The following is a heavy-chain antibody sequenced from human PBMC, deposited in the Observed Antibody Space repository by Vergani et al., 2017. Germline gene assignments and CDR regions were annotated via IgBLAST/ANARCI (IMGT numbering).Heavy chain of an antibody. CDR3: AGGNYDYFRPTYYYYYMDV. CDR2: INPNSGGT. V-gene: IGHV1-2*04. Sequence: QVQLVQSGAEVKKPGSSVKVSCKASGYTFTGYYMHWVRQAPGQGLEWMGWINPNSGGTNYAQKFQGWVTMTRDTSISTAYMELSRLRSDDTAVYYCAGGNYDYFRPTYYYYYMDVWGKGTTVTVSS. D-gene: IGHD3-3*01. J-gene: IGHJ6*03. CDR1: GYTFTGYY.